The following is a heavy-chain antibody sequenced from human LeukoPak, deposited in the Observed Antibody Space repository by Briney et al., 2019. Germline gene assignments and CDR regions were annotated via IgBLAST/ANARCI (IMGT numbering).Heavy chain of an antibody. V-gene: IGHV4-34*01. D-gene: IGHD4-11*01. J-gene: IGHJ4*02. CDR2: INHSGST. CDR3: ARGMTTFDY. CDR1: GGSFSGYY. Sequence: SKTLSLTCAVYGGSFSGYYWSWIRQPPGKGLEWIGEINHSGSTNYNPSLKSRVTISVDTSKNQFSLKLSSVTAADTAVYYCARGMTTFDYWGQGTLVTVSS.